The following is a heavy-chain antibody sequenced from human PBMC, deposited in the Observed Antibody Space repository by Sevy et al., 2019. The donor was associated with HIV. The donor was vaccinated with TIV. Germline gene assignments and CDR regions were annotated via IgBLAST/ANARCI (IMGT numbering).Heavy chain of an antibody. V-gene: IGHV3-30*18. Sequence: GGSLRLSCAASGFTFSSYGMHWVRQAPGKGLEWVAVISYDGSNKYYADSVKGRFTISRDNSKYTQYLQMNSLRAEDTAVYYCAKERTPDSSSSFAWFDPWGQGTLVTVSS. CDR2: ISYDGSNK. D-gene: IGHD6-6*01. J-gene: IGHJ5*02. CDR1: GFTFSSYG. CDR3: AKERTPDSSSSFAWFDP.